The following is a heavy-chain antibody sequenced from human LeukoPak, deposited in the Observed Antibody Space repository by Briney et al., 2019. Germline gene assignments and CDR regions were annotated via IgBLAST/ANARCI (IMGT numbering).Heavy chain of an antibody. Sequence: ASVKVSCKASGYTFTGCYIHWVRQAPGQGLEWMGWISPNSGGRNYAQKFQGRVTMTRDTSVSTAHMELSNVRSDDTAVYYCARGTTVTTPFDYWGQGTLVTVSS. CDR1: GYTFTGCY. CDR2: ISPNSGGR. CDR3: ARGTTVTTPFDY. D-gene: IGHD4-17*01. J-gene: IGHJ4*02. V-gene: IGHV1-2*02.